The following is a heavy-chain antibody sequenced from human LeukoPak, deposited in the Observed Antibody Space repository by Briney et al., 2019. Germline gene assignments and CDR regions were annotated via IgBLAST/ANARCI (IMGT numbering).Heavy chain of an antibody. CDR1: GGSFSGYY. Sequence: PSETLSLTCAVYGGSFSGYYWSWIRQPPGKGLQWIGYIYYSGSTNYNPSLKSRVTISVDTSKNQFSLKLSSVTAADTAVYYCARVGLQLWSGRAFDIWGQGTMVTVSS. CDR3: ARVGLQLWSGRAFDI. D-gene: IGHD3-3*01. CDR2: IYYSGST. V-gene: IGHV4-59*01. J-gene: IGHJ3*02.